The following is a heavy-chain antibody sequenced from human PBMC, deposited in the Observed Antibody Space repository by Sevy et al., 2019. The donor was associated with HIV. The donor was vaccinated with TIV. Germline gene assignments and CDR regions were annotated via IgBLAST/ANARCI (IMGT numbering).Heavy chain of an antibody. Sequence: GGSLRLSCALSGFTFRSYWMSWVRQAPGKGLEWVAHIKVDGSEKYHVDSVKGRFTISRDNAKNSLFLQMNSLRVEDTAVYYCARDCSSTSCLWGLDVWGQGTAVTVSS. CDR1: GFTFRSYW. J-gene: IGHJ6*02. V-gene: IGHV3-7*03. D-gene: IGHD2-2*01. CDR3: ARDCSSTSCLWGLDV. CDR2: IKVDGSEK.